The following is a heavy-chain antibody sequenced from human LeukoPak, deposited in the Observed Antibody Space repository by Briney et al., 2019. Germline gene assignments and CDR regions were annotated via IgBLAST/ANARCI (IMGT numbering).Heavy chain of an antibody. CDR3: AISSSRGKGSALYFDY. J-gene: IGHJ4*02. V-gene: IGHV1-69*05. D-gene: IGHD6-13*01. Sequence: SVKVSCKASGGTFSSYAISWVRQDPGERLEWKGRIIPIFGTANYAQKFQGRVTITTDESTRTAYMELSSLRSEDTAVYYCAISSSRGKGSALYFDYWGQGTLVTVSS. CDR1: GGTFSSYA. CDR2: IIPIFGTA.